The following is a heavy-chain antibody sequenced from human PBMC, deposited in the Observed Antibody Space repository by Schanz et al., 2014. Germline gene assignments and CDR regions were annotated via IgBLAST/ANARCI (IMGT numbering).Heavy chain of an antibody. D-gene: IGHD6-13*01. J-gene: IGHJ6*02. Sequence: QGLLVQSGGEVKKPGASVKISCQASGYTFSNYGISWVRQAPGQGFEWMGWISPSSGGTNYAQNFQGRVTMTTDTSTSTAYMELRSLRSDDTVVYYCARDNLVSSSWYNYYGMDVWGQGTTVTVSS. CDR3: ARDNLVSSSWYNYYGMDV. CDR2: ISPSSGGT. CDR1: GYTFSNYG. V-gene: IGHV1-18*01.